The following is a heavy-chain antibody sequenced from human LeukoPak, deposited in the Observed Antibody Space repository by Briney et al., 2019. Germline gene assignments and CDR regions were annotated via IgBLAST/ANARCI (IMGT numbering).Heavy chain of an antibody. CDR1: GFTFSSYG. CDR2: IWYDGSNK. CDR3: ATAGTGESSSWISIFDY. Sequence: PGSSLRLSCAASGFTFSSYGMHWVRQAPGKGLEWVAVIWYDGSNKYYADSVKGRFTVSRDDSKNTLYLQMNSLRAEDTAVYYCATAGTGESSSWISIFDYWGQGTLVTVSS. D-gene: IGHD6-13*01. J-gene: IGHJ4*02. V-gene: IGHV3-33*01.